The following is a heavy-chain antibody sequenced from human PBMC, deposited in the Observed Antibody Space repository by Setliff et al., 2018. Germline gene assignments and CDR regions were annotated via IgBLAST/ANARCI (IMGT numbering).Heavy chain of an antibody. CDR3: ARINFYVSSGYYYAPDY. Sequence: RASVKVSCKASGYTFTNFGISWVRQAPGKGLEWMGWISASNGKTNYPQKFLGRVTVTTDTSTGTAYMELGSLTSDDTAIYYCARINFYVSSGYYYAPDYWGPGTLVTVSS. CDR2: ISASNGKT. J-gene: IGHJ4*02. D-gene: IGHD3-22*01. CDR1: GYTFTNFG. V-gene: IGHV1-18*01.